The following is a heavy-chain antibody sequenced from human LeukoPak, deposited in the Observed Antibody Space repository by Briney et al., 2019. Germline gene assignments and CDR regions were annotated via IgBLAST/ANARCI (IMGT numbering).Heavy chain of an antibody. J-gene: IGHJ4*02. CDR3: SRGSGWLSVY. Sequence: HPGGSLRLSCTASGFTFGDYLMSWFRQSPGGGLEWIGFISGGTTEYAASVKGRFTISRDDSTSIAYLQMNSLTTEDTAVYYCSRGSGWLSVYWGQGTLVTVSS. V-gene: IGHV3-49*03. D-gene: IGHD6-19*01. CDR1: GFTFGDYL. CDR2: ISGGTT.